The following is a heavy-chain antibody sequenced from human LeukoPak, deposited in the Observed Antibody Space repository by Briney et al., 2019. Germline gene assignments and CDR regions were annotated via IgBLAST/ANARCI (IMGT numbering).Heavy chain of an antibody. CDR2: VWSDGTTK. Sequence: GGSLRLSCAASGFTFSNYGMHWVRQAPGKGLEWVAVVWSDGTTKNYADSVKGRFTISRDNSKNTLYMQMNSLRAEDTAVYYCAKDAYCGGDCYLSFDYWGQGTLVTVSS. D-gene: IGHD2-21*02. J-gene: IGHJ4*02. CDR1: GFTFSNYG. V-gene: IGHV3-33*06. CDR3: AKDAYCGGDCYLSFDY.